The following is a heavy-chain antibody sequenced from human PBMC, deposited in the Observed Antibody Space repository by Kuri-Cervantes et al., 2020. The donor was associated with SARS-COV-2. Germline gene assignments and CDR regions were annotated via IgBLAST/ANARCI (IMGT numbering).Heavy chain of an antibody. D-gene: IGHD1-26*01. CDR2: ISAYNGNT. CDR1: GYTFTSYG. J-gene: IGHJ3*02. V-gene: IGHV1-18*01. CDR3: ARHNPYIVGATDYNDAFDI. Sequence: VKVSCKASGYTFTSYGISWVRQAPGQGLEWMGWISAYNGNTNYAQKLQGRVTMTTDTSTSTAYMELRSLRSDDTAVYYCARHNPYIVGATDYNDAFDIWGQGTMVTVSS.